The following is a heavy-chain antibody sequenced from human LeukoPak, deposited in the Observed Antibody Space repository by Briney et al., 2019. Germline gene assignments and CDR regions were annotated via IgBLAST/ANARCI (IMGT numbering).Heavy chain of an antibody. V-gene: IGHV4-34*01. Sequence: KPSETLSLTCAVYGGSFSGYYWSWIRQPPGKGLEWIGELNHSGSTNYNPSLKSRVSISVDKSKNQFSLKLSSVTAADTAVYYCAREHSGWYPKGGEINWFDPWGQGTLVTVSS. CDR3: AREHSGWYPKGGEINWFDP. CDR2: LNHSGST. CDR1: GGSFSGYY. D-gene: IGHD6-19*01. J-gene: IGHJ5*02.